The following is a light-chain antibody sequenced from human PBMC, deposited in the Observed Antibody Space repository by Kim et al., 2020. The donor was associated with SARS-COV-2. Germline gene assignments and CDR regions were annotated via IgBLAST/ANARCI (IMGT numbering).Light chain of an antibody. CDR3: QAWATSTPWV. J-gene: IGLJ3*02. Sequence: SYELTQPHSVSVSPGQTATITCSGDDLERRYISLYQQKSGQSPVLVINDDDKRSSGIPERFSGSNSGNTATLTISGTQAIDEADYYCQAWATSTPWVFGGGTQLTVL. V-gene: IGLV3-1*01. CDR2: DDD. CDR1: DLERRY.